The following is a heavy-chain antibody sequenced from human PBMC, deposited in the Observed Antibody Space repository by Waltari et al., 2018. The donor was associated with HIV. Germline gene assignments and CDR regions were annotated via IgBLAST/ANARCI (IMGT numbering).Heavy chain of an antibody. J-gene: IGHJ3*02. Sequence: QLQLQESGPGLVQPSETLSLTCTVSGCSISSSSYYWGWIRQPPGKGLEWIGSIYYSGGTYYNPSLKSRVTIAVDTSKNQFSLKLSSVTAADTAVYYCARDSKRSFGVKENAFDIWGQGTMVTVSS. CDR2: IYYSGGT. D-gene: IGHD3-3*01. V-gene: IGHV4-39*07. CDR1: GCSISSSSYY. CDR3: ARDSKRSFGVKENAFDI.